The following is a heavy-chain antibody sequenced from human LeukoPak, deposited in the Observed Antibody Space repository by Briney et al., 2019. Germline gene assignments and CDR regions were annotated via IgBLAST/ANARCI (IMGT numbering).Heavy chain of an antibody. D-gene: IGHD3-16*01. CDR2: IYYSGST. CDR1: GGSISSHY. Sequence: SETLSLTCTVSGGSISSHYWSWIRQPPGKGLEWIGYIYYSGSTNYNPSLKSRVTISVDTSKNQFSLKLSSVTAADTAVYYCGRDRTWGLDYWGQGTLVTVSS. V-gene: IGHV4-59*11. CDR3: GRDRTWGLDY. J-gene: IGHJ4*02.